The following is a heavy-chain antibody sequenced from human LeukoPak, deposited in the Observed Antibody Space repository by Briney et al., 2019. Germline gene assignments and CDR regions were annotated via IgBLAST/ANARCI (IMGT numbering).Heavy chain of an antibody. J-gene: IGHJ4*02. Sequence: PSETLSLTCAVSGGSISSGGYSWSRIRQPPGKGLEWIGYIYHSGSTYYNPSLKSRVTISVDRSKNQFSLKLSSVTAADTAVYYCARGRGGRYFDYWGQGTLVTVSS. CDR2: IYHSGST. CDR1: GGSISSGGYS. V-gene: IGHV4-30-2*01. CDR3: ARGRGGRYFDY. D-gene: IGHD3-16*01.